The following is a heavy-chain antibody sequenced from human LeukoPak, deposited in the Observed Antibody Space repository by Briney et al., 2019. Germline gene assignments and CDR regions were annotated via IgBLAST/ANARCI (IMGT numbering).Heavy chain of an antibody. Sequence: ASVKVSCKASGYTFTSYHLNWVRQATGQGLEWMGWMSPNNNNAGCAQKFQGRVTLTMNTSITTAYMELSSLTSEDTAVYYCATRIPRTLYPWGQGTLVTVSS. V-gene: IGHV1-8*01. J-gene: IGHJ5*02. D-gene: IGHD2-15*01. CDR2: MSPNNNNA. CDR3: ATRIPRTLYP. CDR1: GYTFTSYH.